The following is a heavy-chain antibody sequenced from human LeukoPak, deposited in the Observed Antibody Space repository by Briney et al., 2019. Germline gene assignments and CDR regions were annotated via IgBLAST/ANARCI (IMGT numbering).Heavy chain of an antibody. CDR3: ARHGSVSSGALV. V-gene: IGHV4-59*08. J-gene: IGHJ4*02. CDR2: IFYSGST. Sequence: PSETLSLTCTVSGGSISSYYWSWIRQPPGKGLEWMGYIFYSGSTNYNPSLKSRVTISVDTSKNQFSLKLSSVTAADTAVYYCARHGSVSSGALVWGQGPLVTVSS. D-gene: IGHD3-22*01. CDR1: GGSISSYY.